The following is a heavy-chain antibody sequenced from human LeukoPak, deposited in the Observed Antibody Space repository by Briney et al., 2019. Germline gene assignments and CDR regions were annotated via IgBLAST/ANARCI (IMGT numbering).Heavy chain of an antibody. CDR3: AKDRAAAGTPPFWFDP. J-gene: IGHJ5*02. CDR1: GFTFSSYG. D-gene: IGHD6-13*01. CDR2: ISYDGSNK. Sequence: PGRSLRLSCAASGFTFSSYGMHWVRQAPGKGLEWVAVISYDGSNKYYADSVKGRFTISRDNSKNTLYLQMNSLRAEDTAVYYCAKDRAAAGTPPFWFDPWGQGTLVTVSS. V-gene: IGHV3-30*18.